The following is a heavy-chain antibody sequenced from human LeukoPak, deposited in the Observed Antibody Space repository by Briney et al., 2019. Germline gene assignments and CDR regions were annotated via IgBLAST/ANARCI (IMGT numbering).Heavy chain of an antibody. Sequence: PGGSLRLSCAASGFTFSSYAMSWVRQAPGKGLEWVSYISSSGSTIYYADSVKGRFTISRDNAKNSLYLQMNSLRAEDTAVYYCAREMVNTAMVYFDYWGQGTLVTVSS. CDR1: GFTFSSYA. CDR3: AREMVNTAMVYFDY. J-gene: IGHJ4*02. D-gene: IGHD5-18*01. V-gene: IGHV3-48*04. CDR2: ISSSGSTI.